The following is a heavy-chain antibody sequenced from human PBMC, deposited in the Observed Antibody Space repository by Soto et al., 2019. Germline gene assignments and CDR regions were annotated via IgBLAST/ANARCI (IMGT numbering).Heavy chain of an antibody. V-gene: IGHV3-33*01. D-gene: IGHD3-22*01. J-gene: IGHJ4*02. Sequence: QVQLVESGGGVVQPGRSLRLSCAASGFTFSSYGMHWVRQAPGKGLEWVAVIWYDGSNKYYADSVKGRFTISRDNSKNTLYLQMNSLRAEDTAVYYCARDPYYYDSSSYYWDWGQGTLVTVSS. CDR3: ARDPYYYDSSSYYWD. CDR2: IWYDGSNK. CDR1: GFTFSSYG.